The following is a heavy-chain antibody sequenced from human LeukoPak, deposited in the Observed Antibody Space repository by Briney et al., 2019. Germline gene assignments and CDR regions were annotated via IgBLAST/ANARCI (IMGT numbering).Heavy chain of an antibody. J-gene: IGHJ4*02. Sequence: PGGSLRLSCAASGFTFSSYSMNWVRQAPGKGLEWVSSISSSSSYISYADSVKGRFTISRDNSKNTLYLQMNSLRAEDTAVYYCARGSDYYDSSGYYRGGYFDYWGQGTLVTVSS. CDR3: ARGSDYYDSSGYYRGGYFDY. CDR2: ISSSSSYI. V-gene: IGHV3-21*01. D-gene: IGHD3-22*01. CDR1: GFTFSSYS.